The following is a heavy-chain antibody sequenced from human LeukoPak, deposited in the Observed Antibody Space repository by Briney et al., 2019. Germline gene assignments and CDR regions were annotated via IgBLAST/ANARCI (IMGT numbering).Heavy chain of an antibody. CDR2: ISSSGSTI. V-gene: IGHV3-48*04. D-gene: IGHD6-19*01. CDR3: ARDYSSGWYYFDY. CDR1: GFIFSDYW. Sequence: PGGSLRLSCAASGFIFSDYWMNWVRQAPGKGLEWVSYISSSGSTIYYADSVKGRFTISRDNAKNSLYLQMNSLRAEDTAVYYCARDYSSGWYYFDYWGQGTLVTVSS. J-gene: IGHJ4*02.